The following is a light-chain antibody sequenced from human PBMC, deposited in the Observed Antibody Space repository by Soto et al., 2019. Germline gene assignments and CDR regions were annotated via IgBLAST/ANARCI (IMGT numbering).Light chain of an antibody. Sequence: QSALTHPASVSWSPGQSITISCNGTSSDVGGYNYVSWYQQHPGKAPKLMIYEVSNRPSGVSNRFSGSKSGNTASMTISGLQAEDEADYYCSSYTSSSPYVFGTGTQLTVL. J-gene: IGLJ1*01. V-gene: IGLV2-14*01. CDR2: EVS. CDR3: SSYTSSSPYV. CDR1: SSDVGGYNY.